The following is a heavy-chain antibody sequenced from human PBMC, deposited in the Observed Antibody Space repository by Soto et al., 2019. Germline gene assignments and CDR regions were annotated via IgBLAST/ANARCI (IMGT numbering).Heavy chain of an antibody. CDR3: ARGSRKGLDGPAAPRRSWFGP. Sequence: QVQLQQWGAGLLKPSETLSLTCAVYGGSFSGYYWSWIRQPPGKGLEWIGEINHSGSTNYNPSLTRRVTISVDTSETQFSLKLSPVTAADRAVYYCARGSRKGLDGPAAPRRSWFGPWGQGTLVTVSS. J-gene: IGHJ5*02. CDR1: GGSFSGYY. D-gene: IGHD2-2*01. CDR2: INHSGST. V-gene: IGHV4-34*01.